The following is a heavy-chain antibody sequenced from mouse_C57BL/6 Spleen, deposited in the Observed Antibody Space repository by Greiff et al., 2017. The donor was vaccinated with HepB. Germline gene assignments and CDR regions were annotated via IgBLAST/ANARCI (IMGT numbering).Heavy chain of an antibody. CDR3: ARPYITTVVVPFDY. Sequence: VQLQQPGAELVKPGASVKMSCKASGYTFTSYWITWVKQRPGQGLEWIGDIYPGSGSTNYNEKFKSKATLTVDTSSSTAYMQLSSLTSEDSAVYYCARPYITTVVVPFDYWGQGTTLTVSS. CDR1: GYTFTSYW. V-gene: IGHV1-55*01. D-gene: IGHD1-1*01. J-gene: IGHJ2*01. CDR2: IYPGSGST.